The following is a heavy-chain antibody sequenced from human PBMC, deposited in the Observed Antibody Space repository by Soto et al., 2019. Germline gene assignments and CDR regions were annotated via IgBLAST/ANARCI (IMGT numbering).Heavy chain of an antibody. CDR3: ARWTDYGDHQFDY. J-gene: IGHJ4*02. V-gene: IGHV4-30-4*08. D-gene: IGHD4-17*01. CDR1: GGSISSGGYY. CDR2: IYYSGST. Sequence: LSLTCTVSGGSISSGGYYWSWIRQHPGKGLEWIGYIYYSGSTYYNPSLKSRVTISVDTSKNQFSLKLSSVTAADTAVYYCARWTDYGDHQFDYWGQGTLVTVSS.